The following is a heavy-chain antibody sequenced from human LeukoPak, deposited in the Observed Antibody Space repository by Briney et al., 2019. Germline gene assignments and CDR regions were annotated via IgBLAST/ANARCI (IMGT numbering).Heavy chain of an antibody. Sequence: SETLSLTCTVSGYSISSGYYWGWIRQPPGKGLEWIGSIYHSGSTYYNPSLKCRVTISVDTSKNQFSLKLSSVTAADTAVYYCARDTSSSGIDYWGQGTLVTVSS. CDR1: GYSISSGYY. V-gene: IGHV4-38-2*02. J-gene: IGHJ4*02. CDR3: ARDTSSSGIDY. CDR2: IYHSGST. D-gene: IGHD6-13*01.